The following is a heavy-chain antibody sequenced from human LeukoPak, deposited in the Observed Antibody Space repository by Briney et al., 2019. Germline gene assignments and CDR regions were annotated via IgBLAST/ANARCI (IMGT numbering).Heavy chain of an antibody. D-gene: IGHD6-6*01. Sequence: GGSLRLSCSASGFTFTTYAMTWVRQAPGKGLEWLSVISGSGSHTYYADSVKGRFTISRDNSKNTLYLQMNSLRAEDTALYYCAKGGGFSSSWLANWFDPWGQGALVTVSS. V-gene: IGHV3-23*01. CDR2: ISGSGSHT. J-gene: IGHJ5*02. CDR3: AKGGGFSSSWLANWFDP. CDR1: GFTFTTYA.